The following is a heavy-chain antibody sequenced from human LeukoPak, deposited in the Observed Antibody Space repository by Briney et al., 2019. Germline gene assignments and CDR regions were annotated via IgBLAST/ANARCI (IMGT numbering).Heavy chain of an antibody. CDR3: ARHSSSWYGSAGGFDY. V-gene: IGHV3-7*01. CDR1: GFTFSSYW. CDR2: IKQDGSEK. J-gene: IGHJ4*02. D-gene: IGHD6-13*01. Sequence: GGSLRLSCAASGFTFSSYWMSWVRQAPGKGLEWVANIKQDGSEKYYVDSVKGRFTISRDNAKNSLYLQMNSLRAEDTAVYYCARHSSSWYGSAGGFDYWGQGTLVTVSS.